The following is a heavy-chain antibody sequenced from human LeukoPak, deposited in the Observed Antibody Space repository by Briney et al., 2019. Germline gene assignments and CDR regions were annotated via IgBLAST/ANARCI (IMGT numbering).Heavy chain of an antibody. CDR1: GYTFTSYS. CDR2: INPSGGST. J-gene: IGHJ4*02. CDR3: ARAYGSGSYTLLFFDY. V-gene: IGHV1-46*01. Sequence: ASVKVSCKASGYTFTSYSMHWVRQAPGQGLEWMGIINPSGGSTSHTQKIQGRVNMTRDTSTSTVYMELSSLRSEDTAVYYCARAYGSGSYTLLFFDYWGQGTLVTVSS. D-gene: IGHD3-10*01.